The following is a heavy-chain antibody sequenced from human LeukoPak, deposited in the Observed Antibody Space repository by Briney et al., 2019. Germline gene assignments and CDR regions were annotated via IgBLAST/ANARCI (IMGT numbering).Heavy chain of an antibody. CDR2: IYYSGST. CDR3: AREWALNRNSGSYYDY. D-gene: IGHD1-26*01. CDR1: GGSVSSGSYY. V-gene: IGHV4-61*01. J-gene: IGHJ4*02. Sequence: PSETLSLTCTVSGGSVSSGSYYWSWIRQPPGKGLEWIGYIYYSGSTNYNPSLKSRVTISVDTSKNQFSLKLSSVTAADTAVYYCAREWALNRNSGSYYDYWGQGTLVTVSS.